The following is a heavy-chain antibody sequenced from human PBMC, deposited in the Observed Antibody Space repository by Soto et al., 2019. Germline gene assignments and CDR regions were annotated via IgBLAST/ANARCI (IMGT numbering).Heavy chain of an antibody. CDR3: ARDAYGDYYYYYGTDV. J-gene: IGHJ6*02. Sequence: GGSLRLSCAASGFTFSSYAMHWVRQAPGKGLEWVAVISYDGSNKYYADSVKGRFTISRDNSKNTLYLQMNSLRAEDTAVYYCARDAYGDYYYYYGTDVWGQGTTVTVSS. V-gene: IGHV3-30-3*01. CDR2: ISYDGSNK. CDR1: GFTFSSYA. D-gene: IGHD4-17*01.